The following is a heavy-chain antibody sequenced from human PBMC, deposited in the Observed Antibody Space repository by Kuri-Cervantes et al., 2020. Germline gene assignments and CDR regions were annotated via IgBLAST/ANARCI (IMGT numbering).Heavy chain of an antibody. J-gene: IGHJ4*02. D-gene: IGHD3-22*01. Sequence: GESLKISCAASEFTFSNAWMSWVRQAPGKGLEWVANIKQDGSEQYYVDSVKGRFTISRDNAKNSLYLQMNSLRAEDTALYYCARGYRYDSSGYYPYWGQGTLVTVSS. CDR1: EFTFSNAW. CDR3: ARGYRYDSSGYYPY. CDR2: IKQDGSEQ. V-gene: IGHV3-7*05.